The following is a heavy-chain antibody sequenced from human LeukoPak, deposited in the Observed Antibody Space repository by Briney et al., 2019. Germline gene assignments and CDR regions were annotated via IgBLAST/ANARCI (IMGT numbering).Heavy chain of an antibody. CDR2: ISFDGAYR. D-gene: IGHD3-10*01. Sequence: PGGSLRLSCAASGFTSSAIHWVRQSPGKGLEWLAIISFDGAYRYYADSVKGRFTISRDISKNTFYLQMSSLTADDAALYYCAKDQQGGAGSGRLDYWGQGTLVTVSS. CDR3: AKDQQGGAGSGRLDY. V-gene: IGHV3-30*04. J-gene: IGHJ4*02. CDR1: GFTSSA.